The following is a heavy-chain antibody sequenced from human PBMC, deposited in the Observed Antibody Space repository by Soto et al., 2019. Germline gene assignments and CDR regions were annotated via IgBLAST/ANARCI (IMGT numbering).Heavy chain of an antibody. CDR3: ARGHNWNDVPFDY. CDR2: INHSGST. CDR1: GGSFSGYY. V-gene: IGHV4-34*01. D-gene: IGHD1-20*01. J-gene: IGHJ4*02. Sequence: SETLSLTCAVYGGSFSGYYWSWIRQPPGKGLEWIGEINHSGSTNYNPSLKSRVTISVDTSKNQFSLKLSSVTAADTAVHYCARGHNWNDVPFDYWRQGTLVTVSS.